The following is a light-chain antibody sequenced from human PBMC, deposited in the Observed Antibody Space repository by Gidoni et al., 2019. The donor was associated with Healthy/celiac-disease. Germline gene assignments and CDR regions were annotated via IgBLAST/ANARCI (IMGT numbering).Light chain of an antibody. J-gene: IGLJ3*02. V-gene: IGLV1-40*01. Sequence: QSVLTQPPSVSGAPGQRVTISCTGSSSNSGAGYDVHWYQQLPGTAPKLLSYGNSNRPSGVPDRFSGSKSGTSASLAITGLQAEDEADYYCQSYDSSLSVGVFGGGTKLTVL. CDR3: QSYDSSLSVGV. CDR2: GNS. CDR1: SSNSGAGYD.